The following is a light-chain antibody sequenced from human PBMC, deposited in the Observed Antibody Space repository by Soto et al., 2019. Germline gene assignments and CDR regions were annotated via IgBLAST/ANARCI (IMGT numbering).Light chain of an antibody. J-gene: IGKJ1*01. Sequence: DIQMTQSPSTLSASVGDRVTITCLASQSISSWLAWYQQKPGKAPKLLIYDASSLESGVPSRFSGSGSGTEFTLTISSLQPDDFATYYCQQYNSYSPKTFGQGTKVDIK. CDR3: QQYNSYSPKT. V-gene: IGKV1-5*01. CDR1: QSISSW. CDR2: DAS.